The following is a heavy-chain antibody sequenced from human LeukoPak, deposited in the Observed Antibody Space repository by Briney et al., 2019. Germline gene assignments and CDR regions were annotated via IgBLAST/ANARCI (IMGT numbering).Heavy chain of an antibody. CDR3: ARLSPFYCSSTACSHDAFDI. V-gene: IGHV4-59*08. D-gene: IGHD2-2*01. CDR1: GGSISDYY. Sequence: SETLSLTCTVSGGSISDYYWSWIRQPPGKGLEWIGYIFFTGNSNYNPSLQSRVTMSVDTSKSQFSLKLTSVTAADTPVYYCARLSPFYCSSTACSHDAFDICGQGIMVTVSS. J-gene: IGHJ3*02. CDR2: IFFTGNS.